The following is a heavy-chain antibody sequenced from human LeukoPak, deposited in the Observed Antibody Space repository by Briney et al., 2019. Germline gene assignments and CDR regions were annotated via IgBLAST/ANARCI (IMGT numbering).Heavy chain of an antibody. CDR1: GYSLSDGFY. V-gene: IGHV4-38-2*01. Sequence: SETLSLTCSVSGYSLSDGFYWGWTRQPPGKGLEWIGTIYHTGNTYYNPSLESRITISVDTSKNQFSLKLTSVTATDTAVYYCATSGVLYWIQTWGQGTLVTVSS. CDR3: ATSGVLYWIQT. J-gene: IGHJ5*02. D-gene: IGHD2-15*01. CDR2: IYHTGNT.